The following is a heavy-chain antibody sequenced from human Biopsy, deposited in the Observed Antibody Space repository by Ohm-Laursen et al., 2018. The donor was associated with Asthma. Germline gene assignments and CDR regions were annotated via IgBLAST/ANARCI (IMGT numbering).Heavy chain of an antibody. V-gene: IGHV4-30-2*01. D-gene: IGHD3-22*01. Sequence: TLSLTCAVSGDSINSGGYSWGWIRQPPGEGLGWMGFLFYTGSTYHNPSLKSRVTISVDRSKRQFSLKVNSVTAADTAVYYCARMNTMIQAANYYSYAMDVWGQGTTVTVSS. J-gene: IGHJ6*02. CDR3: ARMNTMIQAANYYSYAMDV. CDR2: LFYTGST. CDR1: GDSINSGGYS.